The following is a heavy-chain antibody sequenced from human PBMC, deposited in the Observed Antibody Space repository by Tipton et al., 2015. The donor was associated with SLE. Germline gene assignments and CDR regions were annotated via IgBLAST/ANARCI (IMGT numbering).Heavy chain of an antibody. V-gene: IGHV4-31*03. J-gene: IGHJ3*01. CDR1: GDSINSDGYF. CDR3: ARWTGIIGIDV. D-gene: IGHD1-14*01. Sequence: TLSLTCTVSGDSINSDGYFWTWIRQPPGKGLEWIGYIYYSGSTYYNPSLQSRLTMSVDTSRNQFSLKLDSVTPEDTALYYCARWTGIIGIDVWGQGTMVTVSS. CDR2: IYYSGST.